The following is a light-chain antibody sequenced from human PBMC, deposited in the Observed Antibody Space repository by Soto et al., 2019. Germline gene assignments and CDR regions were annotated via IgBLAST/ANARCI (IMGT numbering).Light chain of an antibody. CDR3: QQYGGSRMYT. V-gene: IGKV3-20*01. CDR2: GAS. CDR1: QSVSSSY. Sequence: EIVLTQSPGTLSLSPGERATLSCRASQSVSSSYLAWHQQKPGQAPRLLIYGASSRATGIPDRFSGSGSGTDFTLTISRLEPEDFAVYYCQQYGGSRMYTFDQGTKLEIK. J-gene: IGKJ2*01.